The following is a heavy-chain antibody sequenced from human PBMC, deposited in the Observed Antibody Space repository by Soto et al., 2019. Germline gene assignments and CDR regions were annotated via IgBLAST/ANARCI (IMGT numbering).Heavy chain of an antibody. V-gene: IGHV1-69*02. CDR1: GDTFSSHT. J-gene: IGHJ4*02. CDR2: IIPMLGIP. CDR3: ARLSLEFSGYDNFDY. D-gene: IGHD5-12*01. Sequence: QVQLVQSGAEVTKPGSSVKVSCKASGDTFSSHTISWVRHAPGQGLEWMGRIIPMLGIPNYAQTFQGRITISSDKTTNTAYMELSSLTSDDTAVYYCARLSLEFSGYDNFDYWGQGTLVTVSS.